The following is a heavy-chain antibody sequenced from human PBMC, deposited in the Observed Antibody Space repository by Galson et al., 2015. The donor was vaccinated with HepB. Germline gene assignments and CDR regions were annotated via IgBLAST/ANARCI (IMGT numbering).Heavy chain of an antibody. Sequence: SERLSCAPSGFTFISYGMLWVRQAPGKGLEWVAVIWHDGSNNYYADSVKGRFTISRDNSKNTLYLQMNSLRAEDTAGYYCARYSSGTEEKIESFHIRGQGTMVTVSS. J-gene: IGHJ3*02. CDR1: GFTFISYG. CDR2: IWHDGSNN. CDR3: ARYSSGTEEKIESFHI. D-gene: IGHD6-25*01. V-gene: IGHV3-30*19.